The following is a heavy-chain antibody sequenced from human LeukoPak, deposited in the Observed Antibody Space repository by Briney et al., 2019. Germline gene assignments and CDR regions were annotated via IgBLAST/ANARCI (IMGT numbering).Heavy chain of an antibody. D-gene: IGHD6-13*01. CDR1: GGTFSSYA. CDR2: MNPNSGNT. V-gene: IGHV1-8*02. Sequence: ASVKVSCKASGGTFSSYAISWVRQAPGQGLEWMGWMNPNSGNTGYAQKFQGRVTMTRNTSISTAYMELSSLRSEDTAVYYCAREITGYSSSWRDYWGQGTLVTVSS. CDR3: AREITGYSSSWRDY. J-gene: IGHJ4*02.